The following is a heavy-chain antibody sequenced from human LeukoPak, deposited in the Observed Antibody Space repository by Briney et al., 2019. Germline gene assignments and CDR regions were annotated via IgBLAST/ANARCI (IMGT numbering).Heavy chain of an antibody. CDR3: ARAPDSSGYYRFDY. CDR1: GFTFSSYA. V-gene: IGHV3-23*02. Sequence: GGSLRLSCAASGFTFSSYAMSWVRQAPGKGLEWVSAISGSGGSTYYDPSLKSRVTISVDRSKNQFSLKLSSVTAADTAVYYCARAPDSSGYYRFDYWGQGTLVTVSS. CDR2: ISGSGGST. J-gene: IGHJ4*02. D-gene: IGHD3-22*01.